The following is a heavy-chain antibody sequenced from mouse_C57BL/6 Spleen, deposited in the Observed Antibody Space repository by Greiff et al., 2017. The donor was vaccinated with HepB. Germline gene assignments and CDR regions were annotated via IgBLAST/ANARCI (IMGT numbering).Heavy chain of an antibody. CDR3: ARMEDYGSPYAMDY. D-gene: IGHD1-1*01. V-gene: IGHV1-69*01. CDR1: GYTFTSYW. J-gene: IGHJ4*01. Sequence: QVQLQQPGAELVMPGASVKLSCKASGYTFTSYWMHWVKPRPGQGLEWIGEIDPSDSYTNYNQKFKGKSTLTVDKSSSTAYMQLSSLTSEDSAVYYCARMEDYGSPYAMDYWGQGTSVTVSS. CDR2: IDPSDSYT.